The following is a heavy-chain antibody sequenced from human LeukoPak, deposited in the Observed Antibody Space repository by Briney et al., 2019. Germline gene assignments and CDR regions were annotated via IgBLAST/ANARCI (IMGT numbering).Heavy chain of an antibody. Sequence: GGSLRLSCAASGFTFSSYSMNWVRQAPGKGLEWVSSISSSSSYIYYADSVKGRFTISRDNVKNSLYLQMNSLRAEDTAVYYCARGSYDYVWGSSRNWFDPWGQGTLVTVSS. V-gene: IGHV3-21*01. CDR3: ARGSYDYVWGSSRNWFDP. D-gene: IGHD3-16*01. CDR1: GFTFSSYS. CDR2: ISSSSSYI. J-gene: IGHJ5*02.